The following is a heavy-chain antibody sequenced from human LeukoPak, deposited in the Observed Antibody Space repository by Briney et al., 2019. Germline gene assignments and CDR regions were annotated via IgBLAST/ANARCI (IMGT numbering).Heavy chain of an antibody. J-gene: IGHJ4*02. CDR2: IYYSGST. V-gene: IGHV4-31*03. Sequence: SQTLSLTCTVSGGSISSGGYYWSWIRRHPGKGLEWIGYIYYSGSTYYNPSLKSRVTISVDKSKNQFSLKLSSVTAADTAVYYCARGPSGYYDSSGSYLRYFDYWGQGTLVTVSS. D-gene: IGHD3-22*01. CDR1: GGSISSGGYY. CDR3: ARGPSGYYDSSGSYLRYFDY.